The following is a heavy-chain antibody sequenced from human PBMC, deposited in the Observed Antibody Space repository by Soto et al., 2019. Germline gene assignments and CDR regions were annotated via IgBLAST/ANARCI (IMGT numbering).Heavy chain of an antibody. CDR1: GSTFTSFD. CDR3: ARGIDGGFGVINQRLDS. V-gene: IGHV1-8*01. D-gene: IGHD3-3*01. CDR2: MNPNRGDT. J-gene: IGHJ5*01. Sequence: QVQLEQSGAELKKPGASVKVSCNASGSTFTSFDINWVRQAAGQGRGWMGWMNPNRGDTGYSQKFEGRVTMTRDTSISTAYMELTSLRSEDTAVYYCARGIDGGFGVINQRLDSWGQGTLVTVSS.